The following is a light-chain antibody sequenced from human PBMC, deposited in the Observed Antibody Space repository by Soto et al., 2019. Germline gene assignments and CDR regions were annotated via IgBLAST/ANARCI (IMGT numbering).Light chain of an antibody. CDR2: AAS. CDR3: LKDYNYPLT. J-gene: IGKJ4*01. V-gene: IGKV1-6*01. CDR1: QGIRND. Sequence: AIQMTQSPSSLSASVGDRVTITCRASQGIRNDLGWYQQKPGKAPKLLIYAASSLQSGVTSRFSGSGSGTDFTLTISSLQPEDFATYYCLKDYNYPLTFGGGTKVEIK.